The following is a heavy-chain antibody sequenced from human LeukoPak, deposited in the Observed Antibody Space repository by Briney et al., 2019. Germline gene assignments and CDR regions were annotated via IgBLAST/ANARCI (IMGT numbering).Heavy chain of an antibody. J-gene: IGHJ6*03. V-gene: IGHV4-4*02. CDR2: IYHSGRT. Sequence: SETLSLTCAVSGGSISSSNWWSWVRQPPGKGLEWIGEIYHSGRTNYNPSLKSRVTISVDKSKNQFSLKLSSVTAADTAVYYCARVSGQFYFYYYMDVWGKGTTVTISS. CDR1: GGSISSSNW. D-gene: IGHD6-19*01. CDR3: ARVSGQFYFYYYMDV.